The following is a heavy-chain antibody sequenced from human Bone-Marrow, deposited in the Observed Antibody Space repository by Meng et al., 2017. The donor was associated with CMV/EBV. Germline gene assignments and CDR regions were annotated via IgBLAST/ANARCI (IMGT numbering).Heavy chain of an antibody. J-gene: IGHJ6*02. D-gene: IGHD2-2*01. V-gene: IGHV3-64*02. CDR1: GFTFSCYA. CDR2: ISSNGGST. Sequence: GASLKISCAASGFTFSCYAIHWVRQAPGKGLEYVSAISSNGGSTYYADSVKCRFTISRDNSKNTLYLQMGSLRAEDTVVYYCAKGKPGDFVVPAAITGYYGMDVWGQGTTVTGSS. CDR3: AKGKPGDFVVPAAITGYYGMDV.